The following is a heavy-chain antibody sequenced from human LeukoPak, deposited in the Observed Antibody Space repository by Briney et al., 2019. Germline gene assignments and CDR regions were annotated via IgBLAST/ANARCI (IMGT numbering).Heavy chain of an antibody. CDR1: GYSFTSYW. D-gene: IGHD2-2*02. V-gene: IGHV5-51*01. CDR2: IYPGDSDT. J-gene: IGHJ6*02. CDR3: ARLPGYCSSTSCYNYYYYGMDV. Sequence: GESLKISCKGSGYSFTSYWIGWVRQMPGKGLEWMGIIYPGDSDTRYSPSFQGQVTISADKSISTAYLQWSSLKASDTAMNYCARLPGYCSSTSCYNYYYYGMDVWGQGTTVTVSS.